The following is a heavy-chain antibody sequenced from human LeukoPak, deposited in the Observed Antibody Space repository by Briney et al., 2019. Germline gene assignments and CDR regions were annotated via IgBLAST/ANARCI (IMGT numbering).Heavy chain of an antibody. V-gene: IGHV4-39*07. CDR1: GGSISSTNYF. J-gene: IGHJ6*03. Sequence: SETLSLTCTVSGGSISSTNYFWGWLSQPPGEGLEWIVSLYHTGNTFYTPSRKSRVTISVDTPKNHFSLKLRYVTAADTAVYYCARIIAYHYSYMDVWGKGTTVTVS. CDR2: LYHTGNT. D-gene: IGHD2-15*01. CDR3: ARIIAYHYSYMDV.